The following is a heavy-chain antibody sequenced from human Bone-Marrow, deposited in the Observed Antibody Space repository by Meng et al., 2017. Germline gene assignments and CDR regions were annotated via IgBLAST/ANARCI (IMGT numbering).Heavy chain of an antibody. CDR1: GGSISSSNW. Sequence: SETLSLTCAVSGGSISSSNWWSWVRQPPGKGLEWIGEINHSGSTNYNPSLKSRVTISVDTSKNQFSLKLSSVTAADTAVYYCAGQLRIIAVAGTGLNYWGQGTLVTVSS. J-gene: IGHJ4*02. V-gene: IGHV4-4*02. CDR2: INHSGST. D-gene: IGHD6-19*01. CDR3: AGQLRIIAVAGTGLNY.